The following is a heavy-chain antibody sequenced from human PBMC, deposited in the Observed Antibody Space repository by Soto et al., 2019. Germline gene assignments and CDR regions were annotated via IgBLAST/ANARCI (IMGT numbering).Heavy chain of an antibody. J-gene: IGHJ6*02. V-gene: IGHV5-51*01. D-gene: IGHD5-12*01. CDR1: GYNFAGYW. CDR2: IFPGDSDT. Sequence: GESLKISCTTSGYNFAGYWIGWVRQMPGKGLEWLGIIFPGDSDTKYSPSFQGQVIISADKSIRTAYLQWSSLKASDTAIYYCARQSGMDVWGQGTTVTVYS. CDR3: ARQSGMDV.